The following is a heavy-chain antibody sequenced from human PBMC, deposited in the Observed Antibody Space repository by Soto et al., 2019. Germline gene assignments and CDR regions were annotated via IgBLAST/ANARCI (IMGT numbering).Heavy chain of an antibody. V-gene: IGHV1-69*06. D-gene: IGHD2-15*01. CDR1: GGTFSSYA. Sequence: QVQLVQSGAEVKKPGSSVKVSCKASGGTFSSYAISWVRQAPGQGLEWMGGIIPIFGTANYAQKFQGRVTITADKSTSTAYMELSSLRSEDTAVYYSARVPDSVVVVAAIPGDYYYYGMDVWGQGTTVTVSS. J-gene: IGHJ6*02. CDR3: ARVPDSVVVVAAIPGDYYYYGMDV. CDR2: IIPIFGTA.